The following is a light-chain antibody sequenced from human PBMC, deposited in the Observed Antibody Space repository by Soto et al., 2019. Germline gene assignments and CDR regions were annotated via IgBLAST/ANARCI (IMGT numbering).Light chain of an antibody. J-gene: IGKJ2*01. CDR1: QTVSDNF. CDR3: QQYGKSPVT. CDR2: FTS. V-gene: IGKV3-20*01. Sequence: EIVLTQFPGILSLSPGERATLSCRASQTVSDNFLAWYQQKPGQSPSLLIYFTSSRATGIPDRFRGSGSGTDFTLTISRLEPEDFAVYYCQQYGKSPVTFGQGTKLEIQ.